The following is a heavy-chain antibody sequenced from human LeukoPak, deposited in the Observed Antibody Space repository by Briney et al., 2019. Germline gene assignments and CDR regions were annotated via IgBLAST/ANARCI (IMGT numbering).Heavy chain of an antibody. CDR3: AAAMSRYYYYGMDV. D-gene: IGHD6-25*01. J-gene: IGHJ6*02. CDR1: GFTFSSYA. CDR2: ISYDGSNE. V-gene: IGHV3-30*04. Sequence: GGSLRLSCAASGFTFSSYAMHWVRQAPGKGLEWLSVISYDGSNEHSADSVKGRFTISRDNSKDTLYLQMNSLRAEDTAVYYCAAAMSRYYYYGMDVWGLGTTVTVSS.